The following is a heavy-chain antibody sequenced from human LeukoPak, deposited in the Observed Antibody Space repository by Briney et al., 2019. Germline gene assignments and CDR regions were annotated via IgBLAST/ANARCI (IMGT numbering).Heavy chain of an antibody. V-gene: IGHV3-21*01. D-gene: IGHD1-7*01. CDR2: ISSSSSSYI. J-gene: IGHJ3*02. Sequence: GGSLRLSCAASGFTFSDYSMNWVRQAPGKELKGVSSISSSSSSYIYYADSVKGRFTISRDNAKNSLYLQMNSLRAEDTAVYYCARDSGNYLDAFDIWGQGTMVTVSS. CDR1: GFTFSDYS. CDR3: ARDSGNYLDAFDI.